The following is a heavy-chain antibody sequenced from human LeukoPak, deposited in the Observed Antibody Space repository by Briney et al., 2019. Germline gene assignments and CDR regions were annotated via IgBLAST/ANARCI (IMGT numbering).Heavy chain of an antibody. J-gene: IGHJ4*02. CDR2: ISSGSSYI. Sequence: NPGGSLRLSCAASGFTFSSYSMNWVRQAPGKGLEWVSSISSGSSYIYYADSVKGRFTISRDNAKNSLYLQMNSLRAEDTAVYYCASAGFKYSGYDPSDYWGQGTLVTVSS. V-gene: IGHV3-21*01. CDR1: GFTFSSYS. D-gene: IGHD5-12*01. CDR3: ASAGFKYSGYDPSDY.